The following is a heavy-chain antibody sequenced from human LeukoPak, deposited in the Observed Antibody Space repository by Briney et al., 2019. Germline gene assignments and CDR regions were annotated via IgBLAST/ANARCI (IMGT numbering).Heavy chain of an antibody. J-gene: IGHJ4*02. CDR1: GFTFDDNG. Sequence: PGGSLRLSCAASGFTFDDNGMSWVRQGPGKGLEGVSGINWNGGSTGYADSVKGRFTISRDNAKNSLYLQMNSLRAEDTALYYCASGDSNGWYFDYWGQGTLVTVSS. CDR2: INWNGGST. D-gene: IGHD6-19*01. V-gene: IGHV3-20*04. CDR3: ASGDSNGWYFDY.